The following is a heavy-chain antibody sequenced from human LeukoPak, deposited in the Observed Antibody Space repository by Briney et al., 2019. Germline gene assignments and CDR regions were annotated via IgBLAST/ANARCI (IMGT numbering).Heavy chain of an antibody. J-gene: IGHJ1*01. D-gene: IGHD6-19*01. CDR1: GYTFTGYY. Sequence: ASVNVSCKASGYTFTGYYMHWVRQAPGQGLEWMGWINPNSGGTNYAQKFQGRVTMTRDTSISTAYMELSRLRSDDTAVYYCARVRKGVAVAGRPSAGYFQHWGQGTLVTVSS. CDR3: ARVRKGVAVAGRPSAGYFQH. V-gene: IGHV1-2*02. CDR2: INPNSGGT.